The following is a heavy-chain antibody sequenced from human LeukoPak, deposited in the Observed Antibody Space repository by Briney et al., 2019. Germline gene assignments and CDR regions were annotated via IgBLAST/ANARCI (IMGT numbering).Heavy chain of an antibody. CDR3: ARLGSRSYDFWSGYYNAPIDP. CDR1: GGSFSGYY. D-gene: IGHD3-3*01. J-gene: IGHJ5*02. V-gene: IGHV4-34*01. Sequence: PSETLSLTCAVYGGSFSGYYWSWIRQPPGKGLEWIGEINHSGSTNYNPSLKSRVTISVDTSKNQFSLKLSSVTAADTAVYYCARLGSRSYDFWSGYYNAPIDPWGQGTLVTVSS. CDR2: INHSGST.